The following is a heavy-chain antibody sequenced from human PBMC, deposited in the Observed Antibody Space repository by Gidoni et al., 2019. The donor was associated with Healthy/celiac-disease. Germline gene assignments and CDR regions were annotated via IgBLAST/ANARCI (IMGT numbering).Heavy chain of an antibody. Sequence: EVQLLGSGGGLVQPGGSLRLSCAGSGLPLICHARGWVRQAPGTGVEGVTAISGSGGSTDYVDSVKGRFTISRDNSKNTLYLKMNSLRAEDTAVYYCAKKYGDYPFYYYGMDVWGQGTTVTVSS. CDR3: AKKYGDYPFYYYGMDV. J-gene: IGHJ6*02. D-gene: IGHD4-17*01. CDR2: ISGSGGST. V-gene: IGHV3-23*01. CDR1: GLPLICHA.